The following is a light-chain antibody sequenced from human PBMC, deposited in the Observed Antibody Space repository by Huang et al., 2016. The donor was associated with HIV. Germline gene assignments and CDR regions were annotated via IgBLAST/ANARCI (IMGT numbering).Light chain of an antibody. J-gene: IGKJ5*01. CDR2: DAS. CDR1: QSVDSNY. CDR3: QQYGSSPIT. Sequence: ELVLTQSPGTLSLSPGETATLSCRAGQSVDSNYLAWYQQTPGQAPRLLIHDASTRATGIPGRFSGSGSGTDFTLTISRLEPEDFAVYYCQQYGSSPITFGQGTRLEIK. V-gene: IGKV3-20*01.